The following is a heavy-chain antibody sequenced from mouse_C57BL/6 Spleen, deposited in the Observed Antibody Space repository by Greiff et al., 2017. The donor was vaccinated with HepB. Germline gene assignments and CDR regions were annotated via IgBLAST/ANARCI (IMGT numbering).Heavy chain of an antibody. Sequence: VQLQQSGAELVKPGASVKLSCKASGYTFTSYWMHWVKQRPGRGLEWIGRIDPNSGGTKYNEKFKSKATLTVDKPSSTAYMQLSSLTSEDSAVYYCARSRPRLGTYYGDAMDYWGQGTSVTVSS. J-gene: IGHJ4*01. CDR3: ARSRPRLGTYYGDAMDY. CDR2: IDPNSGGT. CDR1: GYTFTSYW. D-gene: IGHD1-1*01. V-gene: IGHV1-72*01.